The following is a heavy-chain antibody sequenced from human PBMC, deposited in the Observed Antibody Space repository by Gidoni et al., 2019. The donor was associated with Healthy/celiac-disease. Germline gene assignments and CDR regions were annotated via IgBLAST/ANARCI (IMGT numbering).Heavy chain of an antibody. J-gene: IGHJ3*02. CDR3: ARCEEYCSGGSCYSGGLYRAFDI. CDR2: IEYSEST. CDR1: GTSIRSGGYY. V-gene: IGHV4-31*03. Sequence: QVQLQESGPGLVKPSQTLSLTCTFSGTSIRSGGYYWSWIRQHPGKGLEWIGYIEYSESTYYNPSLKSRVTRSVDTSKNQFSLKLSSVTAADTAVYYCARCEEYCSGGSCYSGGLYRAFDIWGQGTMVTVSS. D-gene: IGHD2-15*01.